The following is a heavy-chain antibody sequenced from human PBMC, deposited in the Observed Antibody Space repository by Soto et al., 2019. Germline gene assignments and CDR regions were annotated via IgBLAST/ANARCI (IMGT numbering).Heavy chain of an antibody. CDR1: GFTFSSYG. CDR3: ARDKRVGGMVYAIYEY. Sequence: QVQLVESGGGVVQPGRSLRLSCAASGFTFSSYGMHWVRQAPGEGLEWVAVIWYDGSNKYYADSVKGRFTISRDNSKNTLYLQMNSLRAEDTAVYYCARDKRVGGMVYAIYEYWGQGTLVTVSS. J-gene: IGHJ4*02. CDR2: IWYDGSNK. V-gene: IGHV3-33*01. D-gene: IGHD2-8*01.